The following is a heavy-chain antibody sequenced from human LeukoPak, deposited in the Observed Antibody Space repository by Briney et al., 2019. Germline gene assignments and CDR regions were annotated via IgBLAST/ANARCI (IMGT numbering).Heavy chain of an antibody. Sequence: GGSLRLSCAAFGFTFRTYAVHWVRQAPGKGLEWVSGISGSSASTYYADSVKGRFTISRDNSKNTLYVQMNSLRAEDTAVDYCAEGSYYFDYLGQGSLVTVSS. V-gene: IGHV3-23*01. J-gene: IGHJ4*02. CDR1: GFTFRTYA. D-gene: IGHD3-10*01. CDR2: ISGSSAST. CDR3: AEGSYYFDY.